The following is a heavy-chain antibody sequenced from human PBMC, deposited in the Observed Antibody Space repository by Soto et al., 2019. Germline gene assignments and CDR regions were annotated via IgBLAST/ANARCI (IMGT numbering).Heavy chain of an antibody. CDR3: AKDQSGVVIQALDV. V-gene: IGHV3-33*06. Sequence: GGSLRLSCAASGFTFSSYGMHWVRQAPGKGLEWVAVIWYDGSNKYYADSVKGRFTISRDNSKNTLYLQMNSLRAEDTAVYYCAKDQSGVVIQALDVWGKGTTVTVSS. J-gene: IGHJ6*04. D-gene: IGHD3-3*01. CDR2: IWYDGSNK. CDR1: GFTFSSYG.